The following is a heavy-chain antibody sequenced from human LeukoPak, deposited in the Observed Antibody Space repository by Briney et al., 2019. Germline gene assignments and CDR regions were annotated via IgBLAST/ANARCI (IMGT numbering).Heavy chain of an antibody. CDR2: IYYSGST. Sequence: SQTLTLTCTVSGGSISSGGYYWGWLRQHPGKGLEGIVYIYYSGSTYYNPSLKSRVTISVDTSKNQFSLKLSSVTAADTAVYYCARGCYDFWSGYYPAYDYWGQGTLVTVSS. J-gene: IGHJ4*02. CDR3: ARGCYDFWSGYYPAYDY. V-gene: IGHV4-31*03. D-gene: IGHD3-3*01. CDR1: GGSISSGGYY.